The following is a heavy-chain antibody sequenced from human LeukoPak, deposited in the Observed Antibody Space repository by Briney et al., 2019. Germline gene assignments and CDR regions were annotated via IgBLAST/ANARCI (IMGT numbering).Heavy chain of an antibody. CDR3: ARVSQQTPYF. D-gene: IGHD1/OR15-1a*01. Sequence: GGSLRLSCAASGFTFSSYEMNWVCQGPGKGLEWVSYISSSGSSIYYADAVKGRFTISRDNANNSLYLQMNSLRAEDTAVYYCARVSQQTPYFWGQGTLVTVSS. J-gene: IGHJ4*02. CDR1: GFTFSSYE. CDR2: ISSSGSSI. V-gene: IGHV3-48*03.